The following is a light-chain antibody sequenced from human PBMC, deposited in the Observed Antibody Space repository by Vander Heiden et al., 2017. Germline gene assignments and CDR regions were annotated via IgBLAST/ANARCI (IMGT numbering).Light chain of an antibody. V-gene: IGKV1-5*01. CDR3: QQDNSYSPIT. CDR2: DAS. CDR1: QSISSW. J-gene: IGKJ5*01. Sequence: DIQMTQSPSTLSASVGDRVTITCRASQSISSWLAWSQQKPGKAPKLLIYDASSLDIGLPSRFRGSASGTEFTLTISSRQPDDFTPYYCQQDNSYSPITFGQGTRLEIK.